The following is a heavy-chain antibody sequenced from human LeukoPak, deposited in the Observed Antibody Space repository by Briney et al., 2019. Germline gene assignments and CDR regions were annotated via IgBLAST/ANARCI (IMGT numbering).Heavy chain of an antibody. Sequence: GASVKVSCKASRDTFTSYDIIWVRQATGQGLEWMGWINPMSGETGYAQEFQGRVTLTRSTSTSTVYMELSSLRSDDTAIYYCARVREIVVPAGPPDYWGQGTLVTVSS. J-gene: IGHJ4*02. CDR1: RDTFTSYD. D-gene: IGHD2-2*01. CDR2: INPMSGET. V-gene: IGHV1-8*01. CDR3: ARVREIVVPAGPPDY.